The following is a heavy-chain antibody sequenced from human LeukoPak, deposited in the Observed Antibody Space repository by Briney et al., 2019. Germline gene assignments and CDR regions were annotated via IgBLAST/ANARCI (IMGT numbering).Heavy chain of an antibody. D-gene: IGHD4-17*01. CDR1: GGSISSYY. J-gene: IGHJ5*02. CDR3: ARGFGSTVTTGTSGP. V-gene: IGHV4-59*08. Sequence: SETLSLTCTVSGGSISSYYWSWIRQPPGKGLEWIGYIYYSGSTNYNPSLKSRVTISVDTSKNQFSLKLSSVTAADTAVYYCARGFGSTVTTGTSGPWGQGTLVTVSS. CDR2: IYYSGST.